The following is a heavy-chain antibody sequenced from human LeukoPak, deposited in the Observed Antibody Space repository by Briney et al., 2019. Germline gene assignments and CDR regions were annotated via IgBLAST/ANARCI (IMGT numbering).Heavy chain of an antibody. V-gene: IGHV3-66*01. Sequence: GGSLRLSCAASGFTVSSNYISWFRQAPGEGLEWVSVIYSGGSLYYADSVKGRFTISRDNSKNTLYLQMNSLRAGDTAVYYCAKSADGFNYGLSWGQGTLVTVSS. CDR3: AKSADGFNYGLS. J-gene: IGHJ5*02. CDR1: GFTVSSNY. D-gene: IGHD5-24*01. CDR2: IYSGGSL.